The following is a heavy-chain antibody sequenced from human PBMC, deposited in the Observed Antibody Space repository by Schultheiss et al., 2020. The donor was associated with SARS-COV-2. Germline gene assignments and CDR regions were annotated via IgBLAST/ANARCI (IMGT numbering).Heavy chain of an antibody. CDR1: GGSFSGNY. CDR2: INHSGST. D-gene: IGHD4/OR15-4a*01. J-gene: IGHJ6*03. V-gene: IGHV4-34*01. CDR3: ARALRYYYMDV. Sequence: SETLSLTCAVYGGSFSGNYWSWIRQPPGKGLEWIGEINHSGSTNYNPSLKSRVTMSVDTSKNQFSLKLSSVTAADTAVYYCARALRYYYMDVWGKGTTVTVSS.